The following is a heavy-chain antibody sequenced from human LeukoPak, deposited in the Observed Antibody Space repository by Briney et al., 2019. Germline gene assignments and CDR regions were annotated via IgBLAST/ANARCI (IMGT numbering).Heavy chain of an antibody. V-gene: IGHV1-2*02. CDR2: INPNSGGT. D-gene: IGHD6-13*01. J-gene: IGHJ4*02. CDR3: ARDRSGSSSWSPFDY. CDR1: GYTFTGYY. Sequence: ASVKVSCKASGYTFTGYYMHWVRQAPGQGLEWMGWINPNSGGTNYAQKFQGRVTMTRDTSISTAYMELSSLRSEDTAVYYCARDRSGSSSWSPFDYWGQGTLVTVSS.